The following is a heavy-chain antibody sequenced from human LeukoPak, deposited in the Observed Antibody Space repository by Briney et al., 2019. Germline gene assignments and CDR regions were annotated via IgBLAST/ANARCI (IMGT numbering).Heavy chain of an antibody. J-gene: IGHJ5*02. CDR1: GFTFTSYS. CDR3: ARADCSSSTCYLRRSWFDP. V-gene: IGHV3-48*01. D-gene: IGHD2-2*01. CDR2: ISIGSSTI. Sequence: GGSLRLSCAASGFTFTSYSMNWVRQAPGKGLEWLSYISIGSSTIYYADSVKGRFTISRDNAKNSLYLQMNGLRAEDTAVYYCARADCSSSTCYLRRSWFDPWGQGTLVTVSS.